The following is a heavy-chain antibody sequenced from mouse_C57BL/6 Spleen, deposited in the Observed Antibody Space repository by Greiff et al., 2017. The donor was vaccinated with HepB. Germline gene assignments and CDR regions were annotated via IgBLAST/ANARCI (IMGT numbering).Heavy chain of an antibody. J-gene: IGHJ2*01. CDR2: IWSGGST. CDR3: ARNALTGPVYYFDY. V-gene: IGHV2-2*01. CDR1: GFSLTSYG. D-gene: IGHD4-1*01. Sequence: VQLQQSGPGLVQPSQCLSITCTVSGFSLTSYGVHWVRQSPGKGLEWLGVIWSGGSTDYHAAFISRLSISKDNSTSQVFFKMTSLQADDTAIYYCARNALTGPVYYFDYWGQGTTLPVSS.